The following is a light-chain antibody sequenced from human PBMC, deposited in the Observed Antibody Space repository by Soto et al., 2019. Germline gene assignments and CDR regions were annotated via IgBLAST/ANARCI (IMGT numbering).Light chain of an antibody. CDR1: SSNIGSNY. CDR2: RNN. CDR3: AALDDSLSGPLV. J-gene: IGLJ3*02. Sequence: QSVLTQPPSASGTPGQRVTISCSGSSSNIGSNYVYWYQQLPGTAPKLLIYRNNQRPSGVPARFSGSKSVTSASLAISGLRSEDEADYYCAALDDSLSGPLVFGGGTKLTVL. V-gene: IGLV1-47*01.